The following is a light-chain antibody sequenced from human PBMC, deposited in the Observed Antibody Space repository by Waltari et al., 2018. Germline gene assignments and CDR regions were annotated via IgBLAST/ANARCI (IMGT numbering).Light chain of an antibody. CDR1: ASNIGGNL. Sequence: QSVLTQPPSASGTPGQRVTISCSGSASNIGGNLVNWYQQLPGKAPKLLIYRSDQRPSGVPDRFSASKTGTSASLDISGLQSEDEADYFCASWDDSLNGHWVFGGGTKVTVL. V-gene: IGLV1-44*01. CDR2: RSD. J-gene: IGLJ3*02. CDR3: ASWDDSLNGHWV.